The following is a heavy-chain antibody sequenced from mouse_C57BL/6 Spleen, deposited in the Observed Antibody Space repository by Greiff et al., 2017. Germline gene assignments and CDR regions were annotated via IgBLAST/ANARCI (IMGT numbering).Heavy chain of an antibody. Sequence: EVQLQESEGGLVQPGSSMKLSCTASGFTFSDYYMAWVRQVPEKGLEWVANINYDGSSTYYLDSLKSRFIISRDNAKNILYLQMSSLKSEDTATXYCARDEGTYYYGSSYGAMDYWGQGTSVTVSS. CDR2: INYDGSST. V-gene: IGHV5-16*01. D-gene: IGHD1-1*01. J-gene: IGHJ4*01. CDR3: ARDEGTYYYGSSYGAMDY. CDR1: GFTFSDYY.